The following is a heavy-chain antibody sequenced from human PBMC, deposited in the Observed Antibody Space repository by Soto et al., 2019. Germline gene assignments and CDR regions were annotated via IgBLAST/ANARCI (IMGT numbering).Heavy chain of an antibody. CDR3: GRHYKLDHYDFWSGYYFDY. Sequence: SETLSLTCTVSGGSISSYYWSWIRQPPGKGLEWIGYIYYSGSTNYNPSLKSRVTISVDTSKNQFSLKLSSVTAADTAVYYCGRHYKLDHYDFWSGYYFDYWGQGTLVTVSS. J-gene: IGHJ4*02. CDR2: IYYSGST. D-gene: IGHD3-3*01. CDR1: GGSISSYY. V-gene: IGHV4-59*08.